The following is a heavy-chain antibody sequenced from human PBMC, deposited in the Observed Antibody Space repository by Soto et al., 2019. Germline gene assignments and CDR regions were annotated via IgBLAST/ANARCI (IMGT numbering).Heavy chain of an antibody. V-gene: IGHV1-46*03. D-gene: IGHD6-19*01. CDR2: IDPSGGAT. J-gene: IGHJ4*02. Sequence: QVQLVQSGAEVKKPGASVMVSCRASGYTFTSHYMHWVRQAPGQGLEWMGMIDPSGGATTYAQKFQGRLTIIRDTSTTTVYMELSSLRPEDTAVYSCSRGLWQWLFDYWGQGTLVTVSS. CDR1: GYTFTSHY. CDR3: SRGLWQWLFDY.